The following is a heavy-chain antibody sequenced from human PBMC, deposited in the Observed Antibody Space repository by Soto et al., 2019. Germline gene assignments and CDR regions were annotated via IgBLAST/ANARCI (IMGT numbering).Heavy chain of an antibody. Sequence: GGSLRLSCAASGFTFSSYGMHWVRQAPGKGLEWVAVISYDGSNKYYADSVKGRFTISRDNSKNTLYLQMNSLRAEDTAVYYCAKSHIVVVVAATDYWGQGTLVTVYS. CDR1: GFTFSSYG. J-gene: IGHJ4*02. D-gene: IGHD2-15*01. V-gene: IGHV3-30*18. CDR3: AKSHIVVVVAATDY. CDR2: ISYDGSNK.